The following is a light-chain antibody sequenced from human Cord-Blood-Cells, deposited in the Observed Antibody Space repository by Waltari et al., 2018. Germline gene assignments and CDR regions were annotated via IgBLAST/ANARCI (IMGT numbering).Light chain of an antibody. V-gene: IGLV2-11*01. Sequence: QSALTQPRSVAGSPGQSVTISCTGTSSDVGGYTYVSLYQQHPGKAPKPMIYDVSKRPSGVPDRFSGSKSGNTASLTISGLQAEDEADYYCCSYAGSYTWVFGGGTKLTVL. CDR1: SSDVGGYTY. J-gene: IGLJ3*02. CDR3: CSYAGSYTWV. CDR2: DVS.